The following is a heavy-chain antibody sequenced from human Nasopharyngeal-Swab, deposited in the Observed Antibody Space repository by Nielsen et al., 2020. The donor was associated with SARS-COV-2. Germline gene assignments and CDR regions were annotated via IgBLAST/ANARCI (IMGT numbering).Heavy chain of an antibody. J-gene: IGHJ6*02. CDR1: GFSLGTSGMC. V-gene: IGHV2-70*11. Sequence: SGPTLVKPTQTLTLTCTFSGFSLGTSGMCVSWIRQPPGKALEWLARIDWDDDKYYSTSLKTRLTISKDTSKNQVVLTMTNMDPVDTATYYCARIPFAADYYYYGMDVWGQGTTVTVSS. D-gene: IGHD6-13*01. CDR2: IDWDDDK. CDR3: ARIPFAADYYYYGMDV.